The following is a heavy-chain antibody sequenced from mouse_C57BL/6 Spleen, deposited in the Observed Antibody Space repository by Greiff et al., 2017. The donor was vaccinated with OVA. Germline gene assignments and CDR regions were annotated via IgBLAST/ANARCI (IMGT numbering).Heavy chain of an antibody. CDR3: ARRATWFAY. CDR1: GYTFTSYW. V-gene: IGHV1-50*01. J-gene: IGHJ3*01. D-gene: IGHD3-1*01. Sequence: VQLQQPGAELVKPGASVKLSCKASGYTFTSYWMQWVKQRPGQGLEWIGEIDPSDSYTNYNQKFKGKATLTVDTSSSTAYMQLSSLTSEDSAVYYCARRATWFAYWGQGTLVTVSA. CDR2: IDPSDSYT.